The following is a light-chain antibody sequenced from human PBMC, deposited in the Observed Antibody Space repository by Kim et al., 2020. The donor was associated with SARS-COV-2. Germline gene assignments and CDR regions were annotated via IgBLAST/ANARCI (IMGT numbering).Light chain of an antibody. J-gene: IGKJ2*03. CDR3: QQYYSTPPS. V-gene: IGKV4-1*01. CDR1: QTVLYNSNNKNY. CDR2: WAS. Sequence: DSVMTQSPDSLAVSLGERATLNCKSSQTVLYNSNNKNYLAWYQQKPGQAPKLLIYWASIRESGVSDRFSGSGSETDFTLTISSLQAEDVAVYYCQQYYSTPPSFGQGTKLEI.